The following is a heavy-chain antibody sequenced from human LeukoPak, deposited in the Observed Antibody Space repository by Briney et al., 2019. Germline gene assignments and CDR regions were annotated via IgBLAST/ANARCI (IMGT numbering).Heavy chain of an antibody. CDR2: ISGGGGGT. CDR3: AKVGQLVRGPLDY. V-gene: IGHV3-23*01. CDR1: GFTFSSYA. Sequence: PGGSLRLSCAASGFTFSSYAMNWVRQAPGKGLEWVSGISGGGGGTYYADPVKGRFTISRDNSQNTLYLQMNSLGAEDTAVYYCAKVGQLVRGPLDYWGQGTLVTVSS. J-gene: IGHJ4*02. D-gene: IGHD6-6*01.